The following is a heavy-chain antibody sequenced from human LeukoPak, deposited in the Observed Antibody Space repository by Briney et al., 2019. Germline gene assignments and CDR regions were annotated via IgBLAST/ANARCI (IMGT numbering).Heavy chain of an antibody. CDR1: GGSFSGYY. J-gene: IGHJ4*02. V-gene: IGHV4-34*01. Sequence: PSETLSLTCAVYGGSFSGYYWSWIRQPPGKGLEWIGEINHSGSTNYNPSLKSRVTISVDTSKNQFSLKLSSVTAADTAVYYCARGDPDYLDYWGQGTLVTVSS. CDR3: ARGDPDYLDY. CDR2: INHSGST.